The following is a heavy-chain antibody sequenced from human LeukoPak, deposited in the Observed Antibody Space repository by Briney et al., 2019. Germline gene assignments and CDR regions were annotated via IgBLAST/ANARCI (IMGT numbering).Heavy chain of an antibody. J-gene: IGHJ2*01. CDR2: IYSSGST. Sequence: SETLSLTCTVSGGSISSYYWSWVRQPPGEGLECIGYIYSSGSTNYNPSLKSRVTISVDTSNNQFSLKLSSVTAADTAVYYCARGSKGTSWPGGYFDLWGRGTLVTVSS. CDR1: GGSISSYY. V-gene: IGHV4-59*01. CDR3: ARGSKGTSWPGGYFDL. D-gene: IGHD6-13*01.